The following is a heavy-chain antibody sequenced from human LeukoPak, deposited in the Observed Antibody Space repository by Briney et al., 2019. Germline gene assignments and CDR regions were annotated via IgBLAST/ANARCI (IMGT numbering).Heavy chain of an antibody. CDR2: IRYDGSNR. CDR3: AKDLVYSGSDGVNY. J-gene: IGHJ4*02. CDR1: GFTFSSSG. D-gene: IGHD5-12*01. Sequence: GGSLRLSCAASGFTFSSSGMHWVRQAPGEGLEWVAFIRYDGSNRYYADSVKGRFTISRDNSKNTLYLQMNSLRAQDTAVYFCAKDLVYSGSDGVNYWGQGTLVTVSS. V-gene: IGHV3-30*02.